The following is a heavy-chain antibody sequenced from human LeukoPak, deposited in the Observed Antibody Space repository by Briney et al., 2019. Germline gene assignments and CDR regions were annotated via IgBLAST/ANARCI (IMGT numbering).Heavy chain of an antibody. D-gene: IGHD3-10*01. CDR1: GFTFNNYG. CDR3: AKVPGFYYILQH. CDR2: IRYDGSKD. Sequence: GGSLRLSCAASGFTFNNYGMHWVRQAAGKGLEWVAFIRYDGSKDYYADSVKGRFTISRDNSKNTLYLQMSSLRPDDTAVYYCAKVPGFYYILQHWGQGTLVTVST. V-gene: IGHV3-30*02. J-gene: IGHJ1*01.